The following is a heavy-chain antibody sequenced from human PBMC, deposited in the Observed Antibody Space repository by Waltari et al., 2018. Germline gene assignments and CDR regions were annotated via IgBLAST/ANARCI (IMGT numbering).Heavy chain of an antibody. CDR1: GFTFYSYW. CDR2: IKQDGSEK. D-gene: IGHD3-10*01. CDR3: ARGGSRWFDF. Sequence: EVHLVESGGGLVQPGGSLSLSCAASGFTFYSYWMSWVRQAPGKGLEWVANIKQDGSEKYYVDSVKGRFIISRDNAKDSLYLELNSLRAEDTAVYYCARGGSRWFDFWGQGTLVTVSS. V-gene: IGHV3-7*01. J-gene: IGHJ4*02.